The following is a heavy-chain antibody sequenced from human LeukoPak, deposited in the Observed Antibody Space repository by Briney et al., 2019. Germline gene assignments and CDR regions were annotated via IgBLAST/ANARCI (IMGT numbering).Heavy chain of an antibody. CDR3: ARGPIGVPAAIDYYYYMDV. J-gene: IGHJ6*03. V-gene: IGHV1-8*03. Sequence: ASVKVSCKASGYTFTSYDINWVRQATGQGLEWMGWMNPNSGNTGYAQKFQGRVTITRNTSISTAYMELSSLRSEDTAVYYCARGPIGVPAAIDYYYYMDVWGKGTTVTVSS. CDR2: MNPNSGNT. CDR1: GYTFTSYD. D-gene: IGHD2-2*02.